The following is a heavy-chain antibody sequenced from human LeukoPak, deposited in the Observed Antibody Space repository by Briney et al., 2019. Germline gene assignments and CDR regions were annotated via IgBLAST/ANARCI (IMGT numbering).Heavy chain of an antibody. J-gene: IGHJ4*02. Sequence: GESLKISCKGSGYGFTSSWIGWVRQMPGKGLEWMGIIYPGDSDTKYSPSFQGQVTISADKSISTAYLQWSSLKASDTAMYYCERRVSGTVDYWGQGTLVTVSS. CDR1: GYGFTSSW. CDR3: ERRVSGTVDY. V-gene: IGHV5-51*01. CDR2: IYPGDSDT. D-gene: IGHD6-19*01.